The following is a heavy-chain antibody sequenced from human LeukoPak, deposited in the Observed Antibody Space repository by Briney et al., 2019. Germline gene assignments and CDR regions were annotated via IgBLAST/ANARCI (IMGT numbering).Heavy chain of an antibody. J-gene: IGHJ4*02. CDR2: IYYSGST. Sequence: PSETLSLTCTVSGCSISSYYWSWIRQPPGKGLEWIGYIYYSGSTNYNPSLKSRVTISVDTSKNQFSLKLSSVTAADTAVYYCARNYGSGSYGLDYWGQGTLVTVSS. D-gene: IGHD3-10*01. CDR1: GCSISSYY. V-gene: IGHV4-59*01. CDR3: ARNYGSGSYGLDY.